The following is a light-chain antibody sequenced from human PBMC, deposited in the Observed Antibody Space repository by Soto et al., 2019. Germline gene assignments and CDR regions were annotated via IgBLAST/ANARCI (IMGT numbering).Light chain of an antibody. CDR2: DAS. V-gene: IGKV1-5*01. CDR1: QSINNL. Sequence: DIQMTQSPSTLSTSVGNRVTITCRASQSINNLLAWYQQKPGIAPKLLIYDASNLDSRVPSRFSSSGSGTEFTITNSSLQPDDFATYYCQHYNSNTPWTFGQGTRVEIK. J-gene: IGKJ1*01. CDR3: QHYNSNTPWT.